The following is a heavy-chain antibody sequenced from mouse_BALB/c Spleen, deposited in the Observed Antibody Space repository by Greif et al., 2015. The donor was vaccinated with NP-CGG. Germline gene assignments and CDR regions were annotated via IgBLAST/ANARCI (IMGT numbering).Heavy chain of an antibody. V-gene: IGHV3-2*02. D-gene: IGHD2-3*01. CDR1: GYSITSDYA. CDR3: AEGYYWFAY. J-gene: IGHJ3*01. CDR2: ISYSGST. Sequence: VQLQQSGPGLVKPSQSLSLTCTVTGYSITSDYAWNWIRQFPGNKLEWMGYISYSGSTSYNPSLKSRISITRDTSKNQFFLQLNSVTTEDTATYYCAEGYYWFAYWGQGTLVTVSA.